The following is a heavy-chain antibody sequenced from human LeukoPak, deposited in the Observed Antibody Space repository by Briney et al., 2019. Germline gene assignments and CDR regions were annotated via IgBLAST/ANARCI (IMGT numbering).Heavy chain of an antibody. CDR2: ISGSGGNT. V-gene: IGHV3-23*01. J-gene: IGHJ5*02. CDR1: GFTFSNFA. Sequence: GGSLRLSCAASGFTFSNFAMNWVRQAPGKGLEWVSAISGSGGNTYYADPVKGRFTISRDNSKNTLYLQMNSLRAEDTAVYYCASSPSRSFGLKFDPWGQGTLVTVSS. D-gene: IGHD1-26*01. CDR3: ASSPSRSFGLKFDP.